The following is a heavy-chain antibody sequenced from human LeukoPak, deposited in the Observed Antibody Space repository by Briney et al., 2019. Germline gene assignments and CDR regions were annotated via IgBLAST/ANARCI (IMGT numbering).Heavy chain of an antibody. J-gene: IGHJ5*02. Sequence: PSETLSLTCTVSGDSMTLSTYYWGWIRQPPGMGLEWIGLIYHSGSAYYTPSLESRVAISVDTSKGQFSLKLSSVTAADTAVYYCARRHCSSTSCPNWFDPWGQGTLVTVSS. V-gene: IGHV4-39*01. CDR3: ARRHCSSTSCPNWFDP. CDR1: GDSMTLSTYY. CDR2: IYHSGSA. D-gene: IGHD2-2*01.